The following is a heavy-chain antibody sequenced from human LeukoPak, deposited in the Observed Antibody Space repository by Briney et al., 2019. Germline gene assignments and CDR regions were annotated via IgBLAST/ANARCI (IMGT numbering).Heavy chain of an antibody. CDR1: GFTFSSHA. CDR3: AKAVCTEVGGDCYANFDY. D-gene: IGHD2-21*02. Sequence: GGSLRLSCAASGFTFSSHAMTWVRQAPGQGLEWVSAISGSGGSTYYADSAKGRFTISRDNSRNMLNLQMNSLRAEDTAVYYCAKAVCTEVGGDCYANFDYWGQGTLVTVSS. CDR2: ISGSGGST. V-gene: IGHV3-23*01. J-gene: IGHJ4*02.